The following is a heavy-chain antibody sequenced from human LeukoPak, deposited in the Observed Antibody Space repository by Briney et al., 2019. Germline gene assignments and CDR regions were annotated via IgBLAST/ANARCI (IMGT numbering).Heavy chain of an antibody. CDR2: INHSGDT. CDR1: GGAFSGYY. J-gene: IGHJ4*02. V-gene: IGHV4-34*01. Sequence: PSETLSLTCAVYGGAFSGYYRSWIRQPPGKGLEWIGEINHSGDTKYNPSLKSRVSMSVDVSKDQFSLKLTSLTAADTAVYYCARGSRNYNNYEGADYWGQGTLVTVSS. D-gene: IGHD4-11*01. CDR3: ARGSRNYNNYEGADY.